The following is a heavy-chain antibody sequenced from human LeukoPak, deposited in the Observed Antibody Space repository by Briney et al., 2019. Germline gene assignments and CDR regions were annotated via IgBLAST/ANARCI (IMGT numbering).Heavy chain of an antibody. CDR3: AKDFPVRGVIQGAFDI. D-gene: IGHD3-10*01. J-gene: IGHJ3*02. CDR1: GFTFSSYA. V-gene: IGHV3-23*01. CDR2: ISGSGGST. Sequence: GGFLRLSCAASGFTFSSYAMSWVRQAPGKGLEWVSAISGSGGSTYYADSVKGRFTISRDNSKNTLYLQMNSLRAEDTAVYYCAKDFPVRGVIQGAFDIWGQGTMVTVSS.